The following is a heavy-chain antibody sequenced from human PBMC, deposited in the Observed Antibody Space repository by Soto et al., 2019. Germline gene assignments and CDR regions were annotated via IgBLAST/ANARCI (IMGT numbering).Heavy chain of an antibody. CDR3: ATRVQYTYGYEGYYFDS. D-gene: IGHD5-18*01. CDR1: GFTFTRYS. V-gene: IGHV3-21*01. J-gene: IGHJ4*02. CDR2: ISSTTNYI. Sequence: GGSLRLSCAASGFTFTRYSMNWVRQAPGKGLEWVSSISSTTNYIYYADSLKGRFTISRDNAKNSLYLQIHSLRAEDTAVYYCATRVQYTYGYEGYYFDSWGQGTLVTVSS.